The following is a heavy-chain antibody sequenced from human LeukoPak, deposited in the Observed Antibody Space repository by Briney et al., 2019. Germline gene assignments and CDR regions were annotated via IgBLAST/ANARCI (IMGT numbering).Heavy chain of an antibody. J-gene: IGHJ5*02. CDR3: ARDDFHGWFDP. CDR2: IYYSGST. Sequence: SETLSLTCAVYGGSFSGYYWSWIRQPPGKGLEWIGYIYYSGSTNYNPSLKSRVTISVDTSKNQFSLKLSSVTAADTAVYYCARDDFHGWFDPWGQGTLVTVSS. D-gene: IGHD3/OR15-3a*01. V-gene: IGHV4-59*01. CDR1: GGSFSGYY.